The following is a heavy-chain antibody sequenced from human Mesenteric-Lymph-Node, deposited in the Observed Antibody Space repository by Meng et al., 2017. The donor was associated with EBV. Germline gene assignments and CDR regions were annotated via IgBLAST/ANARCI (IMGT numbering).Heavy chain of an antibody. Sequence: EEQLVESGGVLVRPGGSLRVPCVASGFNLNNYWMHWVRQAPGKGLVWLARITSDGTGTNYADSVKGRLTISRDHAKSTLYLEVRSLRVEDTAMYHCVRDSGGDNYFDFWGQGTLVTVSS. CDR3: VRDSGGDNYFDF. CDR1: GFNLNNYW. J-gene: IGHJ4*02. V-gene: IGHV3-74*01. D-gene: IGHD4-17*01. CDR2: ITSDGTGT.